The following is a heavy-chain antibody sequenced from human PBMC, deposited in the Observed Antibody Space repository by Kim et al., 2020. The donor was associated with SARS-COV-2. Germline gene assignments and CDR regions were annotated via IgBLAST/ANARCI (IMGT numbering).Heavy chain of an antibody. CDR2: TYYRSYRPKWLN. J-gene: IGHJ6*02. D-gene: IGHD1-26*01. CDR3: VREKKTGDYYAIDV. CDR1: GDSVSSDSAA. Sequence: SQTLSLTCAIAGDSVSSDSAAWNWIRQSPSRGLEWLGRTYYRSYRPKWLNDFALSVKSRITIKPVTSKNQFSLQLNSVTPAVTAVYYCVREKKTGDYYAIDVWGQGPRSPSL. V-gene: IGHV6-1*01.